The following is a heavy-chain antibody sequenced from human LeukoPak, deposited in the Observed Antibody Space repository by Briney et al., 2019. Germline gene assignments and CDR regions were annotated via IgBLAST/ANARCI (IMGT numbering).Heavy chain of an antibody. CDR2: ISGSGGST. Sequence: GGSLRLSCAASGFTFSSCAMSWVRQAPGKGLEWVSGISGSGGSTYYADSVKGRFTISRDNSKNTLYLQMNSLRAEDTAVYYCAKEEGFGDYGDYDSLDYWGQGTLVTVSS. CDR3: AKEEGFGDYGDYDSLDY. CDR1: GFTFSSCA. J-gene: IGHJ4*02. D-gene: IGHD4-17*01. V-gene: IGHV3-23*01.